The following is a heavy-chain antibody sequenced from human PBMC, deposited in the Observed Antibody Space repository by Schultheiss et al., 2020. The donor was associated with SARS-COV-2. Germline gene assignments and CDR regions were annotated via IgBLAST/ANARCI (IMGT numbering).Heavy chain of an antibody. J-gene: IGHJ6*02. CDR1: GFTFNHYD. CDR3: ARWDLYYDFWSGYQKHYYGMDV. V-gene: IGHV3-48*04. D-gene: IGHD3-3*01. Sequence: GGSLRLSCAASGFTFNHYDMAWVRQAPGKGLEWVSYISSSGSTIYYADSVKGRFTISRDNAKNSLYLQMNSLRAEDTAVYYCARWDLYYDFWSGYQKHYYGMDVWGQGTTVTVSS. CDR2: ISSSGSTI.